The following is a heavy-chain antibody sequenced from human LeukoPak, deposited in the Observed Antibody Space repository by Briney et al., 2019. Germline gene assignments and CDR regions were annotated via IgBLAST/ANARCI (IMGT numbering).Heavy chain of an antibody. Sequence: PGRSLRLSCAASGFSFSSYAMSWVRQAPGKGLEWVSVISGSGGSTYYADSVKGRFTISRDNSKNTVYLQMNSLRAEDTALYYCAKARISSTSCYEYWGQGTLVTVSS. CDR1: GFSFSSYA. J-gene: IGHJ4*02. CDR2: ISGSGGST. D-gene: IGHD2-2*01. CDR3: AKARISSTSCYEY. V-gene: IGHV3-23*01.